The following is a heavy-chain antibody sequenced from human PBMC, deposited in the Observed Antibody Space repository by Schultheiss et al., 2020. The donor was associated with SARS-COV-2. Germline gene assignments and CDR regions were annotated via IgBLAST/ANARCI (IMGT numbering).Heavy chain of an antibody. CDR3: AVKTSGSYDFAY. CDR1: GFTFSSYA. J-gene: IGHJ4*02. D-gene: IGHD1-26*01. V-gene: IGHV3-48*03. Sequence: GGSLRLSCAASGFTFSSYAMSWVRQAPGKGLEWVSYISSSGSTIYYADSVKGRFTISRDNAKNSLYLQMNSLRPEDTAIYYCAVKTSGSYDFAYWGQGTLVTVSS. CDR2: ISSSGSTI.